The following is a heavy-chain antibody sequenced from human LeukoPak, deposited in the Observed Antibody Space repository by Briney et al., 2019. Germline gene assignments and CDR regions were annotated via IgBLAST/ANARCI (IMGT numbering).Heavy chain of an antibody. J-gene: IGHJ4*02. CDR2: ISDSGSDT. V-gene: IGHV3-23*01. D-gene: IGHD3-3*01. CDR1: GFTFSSYG. Sequence: GSLRLSCAVSGFTFSSYGMSWVRQAPGKGLEWVSAISDSGSDTYYADSVKGRFTISKDNSKNTLYLRMNSLRAEDTAVYYCARTSTYYDFWSGYSNWGQGTLVTVSS. CDR3: ARTSTYYDFWSGYSN.